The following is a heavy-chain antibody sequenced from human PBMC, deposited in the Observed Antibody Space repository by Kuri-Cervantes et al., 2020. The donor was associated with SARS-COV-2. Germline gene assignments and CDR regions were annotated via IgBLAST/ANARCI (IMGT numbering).Heavy chain of an antibody. CDR3: AGEAWEDGYRAGAFDI. CDR1: GFTFSSHA. J-gene: IGHJ3*02. V-gene: IGHV3-30-3*01. Sequence: GESLKISCTASGFTFSSHAMHWVRQAPGKGLEWVAVISYDGSNKYYADSVKGRFTISRDNSKNTLYLQMNSLRAEDTAVYYCAGEAWEDGYRAGAFDIWGQGTMVTVSS. D-gene: IGHD6-13*01. CDR2: ISYDGSNK.